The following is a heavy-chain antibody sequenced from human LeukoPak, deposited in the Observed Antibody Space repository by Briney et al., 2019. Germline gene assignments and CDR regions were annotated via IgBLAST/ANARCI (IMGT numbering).Heavy chain of an antibody. CDR1: GFTFSDYN. V-gene: IGHV3-11*04. D-gene: IGHD5-18*01. CDR3: AREGGYSSFDY. CDR2: ISRSGSTK. Sequence: GGSLRLSCAASGFTFSDYNMRWIRQAPGKGLEWVSSISRSGSTKYYADSVKGRFTISRDNAKNSLYLQMNSLRAEDTAVYYCAREGGYSSFDYWGQGTLVTVSS. J-gene: IGHJ4*02.